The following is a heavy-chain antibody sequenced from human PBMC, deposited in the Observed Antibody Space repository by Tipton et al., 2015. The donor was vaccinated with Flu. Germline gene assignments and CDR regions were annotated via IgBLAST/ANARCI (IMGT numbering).Heavy chain of an antibody. D-gene: IGHD1-14*01. Sequence: TLSLTCTVSSGSVSSGGYSWSWIRQPPGKGLEWIGYIYYSGNTNYNPSLKSRVTISVDTAKNQFSLKLSSVTAADTAVYYCARDNLGGAFDSWGQGTLVTVAS. CDR1: SGSVSSGGYS. V-gene: IGHV4-61*08. J-gene: IGHJ4*02. CDR3: ARDNLGGAFDS. CDR2: IYYSGNT.